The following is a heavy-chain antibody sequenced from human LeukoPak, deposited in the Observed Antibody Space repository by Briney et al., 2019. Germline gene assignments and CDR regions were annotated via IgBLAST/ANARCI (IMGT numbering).Heavy chain of an antibody. J-gene: IGHJ4*02. V-gene: IGHV3-66*01. CDR3: ARDVPLWFGELPHDDY. CDR2: IYSGGST. CDR1: GFTVSNNY. D-gene: IGHD3-10*01. Sequence: PGGSLRLSCAASGFTVSNNYMSWVRQAPGKGLEWVSVIYSGGSTYYAESVKGRFTISRDNSKNTLNLQMNSLTAEDTAVYYCARDVPLWFGELPHDDYWGQGTLVTVSS.